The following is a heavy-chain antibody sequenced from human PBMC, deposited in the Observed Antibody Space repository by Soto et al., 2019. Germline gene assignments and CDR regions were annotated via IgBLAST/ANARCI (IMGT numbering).Heavy chain of an antibody. CDR3: ARENGQWLVSD. Sequence: GASVKVSCKASGYIFTSHGISWVRQAPGQGLEWMGRISTYNGNTKYAQKLQGRVTMTTDTSASIAYMELRSLRSEDTAVYYCARENGQWLVSDGGQGTLVTVSS. D-gene: IGHD6-19*01. CDR2: ISTYNGNT. V-gene: IGHV1-18*01. CDR1: GYIFTSHG. J-gene: IGHJ1*01.